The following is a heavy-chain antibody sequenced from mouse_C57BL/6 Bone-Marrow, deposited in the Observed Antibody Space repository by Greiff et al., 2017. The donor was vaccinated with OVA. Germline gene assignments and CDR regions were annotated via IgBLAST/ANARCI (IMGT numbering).Heavy chain of an antibody. CDR2: INPRSGNT. CDR1: GYTFTNYL. D-gene: IGHD2-4*01. CDR3: ARYYEFAY. V-gene: IGHV1-81*01. Sequence: QVQLQQSGAELVRPGASVKLSCKASGYTFTNYLIGWVKQRPGQGLEWIGEINPRSGNTYYNEKFKGKATLTADKSSSTAYMELRSLTSEDSAVYFGARYYEFAYWGQGTLVTVSA. J-gene: IGHJ3*01.